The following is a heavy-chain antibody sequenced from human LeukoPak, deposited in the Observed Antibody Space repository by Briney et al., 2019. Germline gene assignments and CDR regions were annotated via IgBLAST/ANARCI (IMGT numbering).Heavy chain of an antibody. Sequence: GGSLRLSCAASGFTVSSNYMSWVRQAPGKGLEWVSVIYSGGSTYYADSVKGRFTISRDNSKNTLYLQMNSLRAEDTAVYYCARVGGYYGSGSYYSGYYYYGMDVWGQGTTVTVSS. D-gene: IGHD3-10*01. CDR1: GFTVSSNY. CDR2: IYSGGST. V-gene: IGHV3-66*01. J-gene: IGHJ6*02. CDR3: ARVGGYYGSGSYYSGYYYYGMDV.